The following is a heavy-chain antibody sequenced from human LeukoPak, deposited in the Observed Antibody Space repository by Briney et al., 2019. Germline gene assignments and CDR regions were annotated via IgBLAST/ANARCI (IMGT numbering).Heavy chain of an antibody. CDR1: GFTFSSYA. CDR3: ARGEVGYFVNFDY. V-gene: IGHV3-64*01. CDR2: ISSNGGST. J-gene: IGHJ4*02. D-gene: IGHD3-9*01. Sequence: GGSLRLSCAASGFTFSSYAMHWVRQAPGKGLEYVSAISSNGGSTYYANSVKGRFTISRDNSKNTLYLQMGSLRAEDMAVYYCARGEVGYFVNFDYWGQGTLVTVSS.